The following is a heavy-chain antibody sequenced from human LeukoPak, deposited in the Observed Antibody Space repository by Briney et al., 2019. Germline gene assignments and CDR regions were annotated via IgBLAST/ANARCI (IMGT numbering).Heavy chain of an antibody. CDR1: GGSINSGAYY. CDR2: IYYSGST. J-gene: IGHJ6*02. D-gene: IGHD2-21*02. CDR3: ARDQVTAIADYYYYGMDV. V-gene: IGHV4-31*03. Sequence: SETLSLTCTVSGGSINSGAYYWTWIRQHPGKGLEWIGYIYYSGSTYYNPSLKSRLTISVDTSKNQFSLRLNSVTAADTAVYYCARDQVTAIADYYYYGMDVWGQGTTVTVSS.